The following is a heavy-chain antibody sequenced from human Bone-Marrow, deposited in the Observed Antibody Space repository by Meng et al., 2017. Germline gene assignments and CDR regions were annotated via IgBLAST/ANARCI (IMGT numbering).Heavy chain of an antibody. CDR2: IIPIFGTA. V-gene: IGHV1-69*13. CDR1: GGTFSSYA. CDR3: ARDRHARIAVAGKGYYYYGMDV. J-gene: IGHJ6*02. Sequence: SVKVSCKASGGTFSSYAISWVRQAPGQGLEWMGGIIPIFGTANYAQKFQGRVTITADESTSTAYMELSSLRSEDTAVYYCARDRHARIAVAGKGYYYYGMDVWGQGTTVTVSS. D-gene: IGHD6-19*01.